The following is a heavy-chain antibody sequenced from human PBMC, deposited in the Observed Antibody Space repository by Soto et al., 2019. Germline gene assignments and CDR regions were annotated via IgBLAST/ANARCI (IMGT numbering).Heavy chain of an antibody. V-gene: IGHV5-51*01. Sequence: FQGSGYRFTSSWIGWVRQMPGKGLEWLGNVYPSDSDVRYSPSFEGRVTISADNSINTAYLHLLNLKASDTAIYYCTKGATSTFDSWGQGTRVTVSS. CDR2: VYPSDSDV. CDR3: TKGATSTFDS. J-gene: IGHJ4*02. CDR1: GYRFTSSW. D-gene: IGHD3-16*01.